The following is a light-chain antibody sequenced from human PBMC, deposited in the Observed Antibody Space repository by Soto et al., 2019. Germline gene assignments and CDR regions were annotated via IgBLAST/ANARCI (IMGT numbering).Light chain of an antibody. CDR1: QSVSSSY. Sequence: EIVFTQSPGTLSLSPGERATLSCRASQSVSSSYLAWYQQKPGQAPRLLIYGASSRATGIPDRFSGSGSGTDFTLTXSRLEPEDFAVYYXXQYGXSPFTFGPGTTGDIK. CDR2: GAS. CDR3: XQYGXSPFT. V-gene: IGKV3-20*01. J-gene: IGKJ3*01.